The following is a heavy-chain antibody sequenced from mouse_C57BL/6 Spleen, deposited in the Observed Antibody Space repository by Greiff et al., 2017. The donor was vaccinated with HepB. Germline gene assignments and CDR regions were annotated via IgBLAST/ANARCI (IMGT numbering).Heavy chain of an antibody. D-gene: IGHD2-2*01. CDR1: GFTFSDYY. V-gene: IGHV5-12*01. CDR2: ISNGGGST. Sequence: EVKLMESGGGLVQPGGSLKLSCAASGFTFSDYYMYWVRQTPEKRLEWVAYISNGGGSTYYPDTVKGRFTISRDNAKNTLYLQMSRLKSEDTAMYYCARPSMVTTPLYAMDYWGQGTSVTVSS. J-gene: IGHJ4*01. CDR3: ARPSMVTTPLYAMDY.